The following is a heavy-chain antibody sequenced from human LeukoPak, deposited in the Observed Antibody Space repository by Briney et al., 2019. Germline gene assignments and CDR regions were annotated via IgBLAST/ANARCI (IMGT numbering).Heavy chain of an antibody. D-gene: IGHD4-17*01. J-gene: IGHJ4*02. CDR1: GGSISSSSYY. CDR3: ARVGDYGDYSDY. CDR2: IYHSGST. V-gene: IGHV4-39*07. Sequence: SETLSLTCTVSGGSISSSSYYWGWIRQPPGKGLEWIGSIYHSGSTYYNPSLKSRVTISVDTSKNQFSLKLSSVTAADTAVYYCARVGDYGDYSDYWGQGTLVTVSS.